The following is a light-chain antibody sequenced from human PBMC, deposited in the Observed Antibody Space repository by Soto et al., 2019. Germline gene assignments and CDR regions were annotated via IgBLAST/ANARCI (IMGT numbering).Light chain of an antibody. CDR1: QSISSW. CDR2: DAS. Sequence: DIQMTQSPSTLSASVGDRVTITCRASQSISSWLAWYQQKPGKAPKLLIYDASSLETGVPSRFSGSGSGSEFTLTIGSLQPEDFATYYCQQFNTFPITFGQGTRLEIK. J-gene: IGKJ5*01. CDR3: QQFNTFPIT. V-gene: IGKV1-5*01.